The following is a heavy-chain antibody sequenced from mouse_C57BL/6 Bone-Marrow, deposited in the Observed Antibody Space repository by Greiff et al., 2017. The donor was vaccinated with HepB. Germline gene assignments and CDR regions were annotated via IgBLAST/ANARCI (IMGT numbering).Heavy chain of an antibody. CDR2: IYPGDGDT. CDR3: ARWDYYGSSYYAMDY. V-gene: IGHV1-80*01. J-gene: IGHJ4*01. CDR1: GYAFSSYW. Sequence: VQLVESGAELVKPGASVKISCKASGYAFSSYWMTWVKQRPGKGLEWIGQIYPGDGDTNYNGKFKGKATLTADKSSSTAYMQLSSLTSEDSAVYFGARWDYYGSSYYAMDYWGQGTSVTVSS. D-gene: IGHD1-1*01.